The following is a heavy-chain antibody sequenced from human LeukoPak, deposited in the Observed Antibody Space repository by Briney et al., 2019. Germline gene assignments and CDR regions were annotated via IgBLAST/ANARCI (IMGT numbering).Heavy chain of an antibody. CDR3: ASNVRGYSGYDWYSAGDY. CDR2: IIPIFGTA. J-gene: IGHJ4*02. V-gene: IGHV1-69*01. D-gene: IGHD5-12*01. Sequence: SVKVSCKASGGTFSSYAISWVRQAPGQGLEWMGGIIPIFGTANYAQKFQGRVTITAGESTSTAYMELSSLRSEDTAVYYCASNVRGYSGYDWYSAGDYWGQGTLVTVSS. CDR1: GGTFSSYA.